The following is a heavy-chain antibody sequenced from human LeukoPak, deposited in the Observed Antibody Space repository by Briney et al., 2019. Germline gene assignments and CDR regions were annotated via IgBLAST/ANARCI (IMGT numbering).Heavy chain of an antibody. V-gene: IGHV3-7*01. Sequence: GGSLRLSCAASGFTFSNDWMSWVRRAPGKGLEWVANIRQDGSEKYYVDSMRGRFTISRDNAKNSLYLQMSSLRAEDTAAYYCARSTAGLAYWGQGTLVTVSS. J-gene: IGHJ4*02. CDR2: IRQDGSEK. CDR3: ARSTAGLAY. CDR1: GFTFSNDW. D-gene: IGHD1-1*01.